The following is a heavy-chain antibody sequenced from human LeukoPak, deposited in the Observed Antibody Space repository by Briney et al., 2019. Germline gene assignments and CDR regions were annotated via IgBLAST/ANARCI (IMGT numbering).Heavy chain of an antibody. J-gene: IGHJ4*02. CDR3: ASLIPFYLDSSDYPGGY. CDR2: ISSSGSGGNT. CDR1: GVTLSNYA. Sequence: AGGSLRLSCVASGVTLSNYAMSWARQAPGKGLEWVSGISSSGSGGNTYYADSVKGRFTISRDSSRNTLFLHMNTLRAEDTAVYYCASLIPFYLDSSDYPGGYWGQGTLVTVSS. V-gene: IGHV3-23*01. D-gene: IGHD3-22*01.